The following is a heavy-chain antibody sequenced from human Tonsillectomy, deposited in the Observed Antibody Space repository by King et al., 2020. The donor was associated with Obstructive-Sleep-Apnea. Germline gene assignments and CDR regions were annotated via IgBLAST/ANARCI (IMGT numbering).Heavy chain of an antibody. CDR2: ISYDGSNK. CDR3: ARDIEEYCSGGSCFGGMDV. Sequence: VQLVESGGGVVQPGRSLRLSCAASGFTFSSYAMHWVRQAPGRGLEWVAVISYDGSNKYYADSVKGRFTLSRDNSKNTLYLQMNSLRAEDTAVNYCARDIEEYCSGGSCFGGMDVWGQGTTVTVSS. J-gene: IGHJ6*02. D-gene: IGHD2-15*01. CDR1: GFTFSSYA. V-gene: IGHV3-30*04.